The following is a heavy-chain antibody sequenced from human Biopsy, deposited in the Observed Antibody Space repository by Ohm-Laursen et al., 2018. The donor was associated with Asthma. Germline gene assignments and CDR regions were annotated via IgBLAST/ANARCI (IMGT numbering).Heavy chain of an antibody. Sequence: SLRLSCAASGFSFRDYYMTWMRQAPGKGLEWASSISSSGSTTYPAESVKGRFTISRDNAQKSLFLQMGSLRAEDTAIYYCARVFESSEWGPFYHFGLDVWGQGTTVAVSS. V-gene: IGHV3-11*01. CDR3: ARVFESSEWGPFYHFGLDV. J-gene: IGHJ6*02. CDR1: GFSFRDYY. D-gene: IGHD6-25*01. CDR2: ISSSGSTT.